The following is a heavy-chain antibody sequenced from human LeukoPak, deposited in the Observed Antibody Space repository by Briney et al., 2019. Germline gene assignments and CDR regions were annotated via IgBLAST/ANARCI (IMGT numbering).Heavy chain of an antibody. CDR1: GFTFSNAW. J-gene: IGHJ4*02. CDR2: ISGSGGST. V-gene: IGHV3-23*01. D-gene: IGHD3-3*01. CDR3: AKISLGVLRFLEWFLYFDY. Sequence: GGSLRLSCAASGFTFSNAWMNWVRQAPGKGLEWVSAISGSGGSTYYADSVKGRFTISRDNSKNTLYLQMNSLRAEDTAVYYCAKISLGVLRFLEWFLYFDYWGQGTLVTVSS.